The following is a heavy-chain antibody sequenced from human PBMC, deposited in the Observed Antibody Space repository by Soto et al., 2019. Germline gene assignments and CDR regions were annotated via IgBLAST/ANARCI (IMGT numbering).Heavy chain of an antibody. J-gene: IGHJ6*02. D-gene: IGHD6-13*01. Sequence: ASVKVSCKASGYTFTSYAMHWVRQAPGQRLEWMGWINAGNGNTKYSQKLQGRVTITRDTSASTAYMELSSLRSEDTAVYYCAREGAAAGPYYYYYGMDVWGQGTTVTVSS. CDR2: INAGNGNT. CDR1: GYTFTSYA. CDR3: AREGAAAGPYYYYYGMDV. V-gene: IGHV1-3*01.